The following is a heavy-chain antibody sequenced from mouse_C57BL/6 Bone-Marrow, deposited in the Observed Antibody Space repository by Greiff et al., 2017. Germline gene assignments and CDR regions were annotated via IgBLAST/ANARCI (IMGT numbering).Heavy chain of an antibody. CDR3: ARRPFITTVVGRDY. D-gene: IGHD1-1*01. Sequence: QVQLQQPGAELVKPGASVKMSCKASGYTFTSYWITWVKQRPGQGLEWIGDIYPGSGSTNYNAKFKSKATLTVDTSSSTAYMQLSSLTSEDSAVYYRARRPFITTVVGRDYWGQGTTLTVSS. CDR2: IYPGSGST. CDR1: GYTFTSYW. J-gene: IGHJ2*01. V-gene: IGHV1-55*01.